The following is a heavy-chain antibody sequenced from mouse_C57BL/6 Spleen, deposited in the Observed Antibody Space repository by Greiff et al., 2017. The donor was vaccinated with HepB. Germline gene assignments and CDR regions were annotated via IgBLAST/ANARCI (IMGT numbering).Heavy chain of an antibody. D-gene: IGHD3-2*02. V-gene: IGHV14-4*01. CDR3: TTAQAAWFAY. J-gene: IGHJ3*01. CDR1: GFNIKDDY. Sequence: EVQLQQSGAELVRPGASVKLSCTASGFNIKDDYMYWVKQRPEQGLEWIGWIDPENGDTEYASKFQGKATITADTSSNTAYLQLSSLTSEDTAVYYCTTAQAAWFAYWGQGTLVTVSA. CDR2: IDPENGDT.